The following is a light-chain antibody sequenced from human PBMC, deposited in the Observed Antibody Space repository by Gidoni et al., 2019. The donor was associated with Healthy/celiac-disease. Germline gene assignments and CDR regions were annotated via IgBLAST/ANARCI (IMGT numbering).Light chain of an antibody. CDR2: DVS. Sequence: EIVLTQSPATLSLSPGERATLSCRASQSVSSYLAWYQQKPGQAPRLLIYDVSNRATGIPARFSGSGSGTDFTLTISSLEPEDFAVYYCQQRGNWPPSLTFXGXTKVEIK. CDR1: QSVSSY. CDR3: QQRGNWPPSLT. V-gene: IGKV3-11*01. J-gene: IGKJ4*01.